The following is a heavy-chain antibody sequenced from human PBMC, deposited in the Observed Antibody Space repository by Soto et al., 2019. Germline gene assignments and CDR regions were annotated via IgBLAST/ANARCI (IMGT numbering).Heavy chain of an antibody. CDR2: IYYSGST. CDR3: ARYSYGHYYSYGMDV. J-gene: IGHJ6*01. CDR1: VGSVSSGSYY. D-gene: IGHD5-18*01. V-gene: IGHV4-61*01. Sequence: SETLSLTCTFSVGSVSSGSYYWSWMRQPPGKGLEWIGYIYYSGSTNYNPSLKSRVTISVDTSKNQFSLKLSSVTAADTAVYYCARYSYGHYYSYGMDVLGQGTTVSVS.